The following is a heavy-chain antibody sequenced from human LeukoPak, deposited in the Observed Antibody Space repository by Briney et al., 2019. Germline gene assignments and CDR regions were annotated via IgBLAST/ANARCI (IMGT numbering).Heavy chain of an antibody. Sequence: PGGSLRLSCAASGFIFSNFGMNWVRQAPGKGLEWLSSISTSGSYTHYADSVKGRFTIPRDNAKNSLYLQMNGLRAEDTAVYYCAREGYSSSWYALSVDYWGQGTLVTVSS. J-gene: IGHJ4*02. D-gene: IGHD6-13*01. CDR2: ISTSGSYT. CDR1: GFIFSNFG. V-gene: IGHV3-21*01. CDR3: AREGYSSSWYALSVDY.